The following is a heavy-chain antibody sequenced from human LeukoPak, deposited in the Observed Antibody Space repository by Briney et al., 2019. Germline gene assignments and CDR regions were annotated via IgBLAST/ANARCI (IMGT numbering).Heavy chain of an antibody. CDR2: IYSDGSR. CDR1: GFTVSTNY. J-gene: IGHJ4*02. Sequence: GGSLRLSCAASGFTVSTNYISWVRQAPGKGLEWLSVIYSDGSRYYVDSVKGRFTISRDNSKNTLHLQMNSLRAEDTAVYYCAKDQAYSSSSRRALDWGQGTLVTVSS. CDR3: AKDQAYSSSSRRALD. V-gene: IGHV3-53*01. D-gene: IGHD6-6*01.